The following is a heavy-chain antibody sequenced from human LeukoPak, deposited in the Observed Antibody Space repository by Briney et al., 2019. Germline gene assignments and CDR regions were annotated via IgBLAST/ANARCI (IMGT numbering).Heavy chain of an antibody. CDR1: GFTFSSYA. CDR3: ARGTTYYFDY. J-gene: IGHJ4*02. V-gene: IGHV3-30-3*01. D-gene: IGHD1-7*01. CDR2: ISYDGSKQ. Sequence: GGSLRLSCAASGFTFSSYAVHWVRQAPGKGLEWVAVISYDGSKQYYADSVKGRFTISRDNSKNTLYLQMNSLRAEDTAVFYRARGTTYYFDYWGQGTLVTVSS.